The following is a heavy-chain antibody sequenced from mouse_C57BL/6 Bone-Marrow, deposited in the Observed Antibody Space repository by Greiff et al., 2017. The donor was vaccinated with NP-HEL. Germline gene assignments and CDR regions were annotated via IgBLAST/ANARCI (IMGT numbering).Heavy chain of an antibody. D-gene: IGHD3-2*02. Sequence: EVQGVESGGGLVQPGGSLKLSCAASGFTFSDYYMYWVRQTPEKRLEWVAYISNGGGSTYYPDTVKGRFTISRDNAKNTLYLQMSRLKSEDTAMYYCARGERTAQATYYAMDYWGQGTSGTVSS. CDR2: ISNGGGST. J-gene: IGHJ4*01. V-gene: IGHV5-12*01. CDR1: GFTFSDYY. CDR3: ARGERTAQATYYAMDY.